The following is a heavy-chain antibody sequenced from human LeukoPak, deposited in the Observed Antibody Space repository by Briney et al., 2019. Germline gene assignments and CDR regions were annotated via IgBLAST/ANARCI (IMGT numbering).Heavy chain of an antibody. CDR1: GFTFSSYC. D-gene: IGHD5-24*01. Sequence: QPGGSLRLSCTASGFTFSSYCMHWVRQAPGKGLVWVSRINSDGGSTNYADSVNGLFTTSKDNAKNTLYLQMNSLRAEDTAVYYCARRIQGMAPYYFDYWGQGTLVTVSS. CDR3: ARRIQGMAPYYFDY. J-gene: IGHJ4*02. CDR2: INSDGGST. V-gene: IGHV3-74*01.